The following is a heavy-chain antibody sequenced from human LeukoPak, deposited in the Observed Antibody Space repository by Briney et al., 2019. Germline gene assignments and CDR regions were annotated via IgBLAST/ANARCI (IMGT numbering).Heavy chain of an antibody. J-gene: IGHJ5*02. V-gene: IGHV4-38-2*02. CDR3: AHYYGSGSYYNWFDP. Sequence: SETLSLTCTVSGYSISSGYYWGWIRQPPGKGLEWIGSIYHSGSTYYNPSLKSRVTISVDTSKNQFSLKLSSVTAADTAVYYCAHYYGSGSYYNWFDPWGQGTLVTVSS. CDR2: IYHSGST. D-gene: IGHD3-10*01. CDR1: GYSISSGYY.